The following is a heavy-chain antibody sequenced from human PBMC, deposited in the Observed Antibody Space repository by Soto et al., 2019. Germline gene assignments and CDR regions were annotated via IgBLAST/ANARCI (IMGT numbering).Heavy chain of an antibody. CDR1: GASISKITR. V-gene: IGHV4-4*02. CDR2: IYYSGST. CDR3: ARDRGGDAFDI. D-gene: IGHD3-10*01. J-gene: IGHJ3*02. Sequence: QVQLQESGPGLVKPSGTLSLTCGVSGASISKITRWTWVRQAPEKGLEWIGEIYYSGSTNYNPSLKSRVAISIDKSKNQFSLMLNSVNAADTALYYCARDRGGDAFDIWGQGTMVTVSS.